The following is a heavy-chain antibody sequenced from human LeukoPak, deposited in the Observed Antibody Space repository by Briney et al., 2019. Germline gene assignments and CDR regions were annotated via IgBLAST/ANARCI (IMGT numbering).Heavy chain of an antibody. J-gene: IGHJ3*02. CDR1: GFTVSSNY. V-gene: IGHV3-53*01. Sequence: GGSLRLSCAASGFTVSSNYMSWVRQAPGKGLEWVSVIYSGGSTYYADSVKGRFTISRDNSKNTLYLQMNSLRAEDTAVYYCARSAPNYYGSGSPDAFDIWGQGTMVTVSS. CDR2: IYSGGST. CDR3: ARSAPNYYGSGSPDAFDI. D-gene: IGHD3-10*01.